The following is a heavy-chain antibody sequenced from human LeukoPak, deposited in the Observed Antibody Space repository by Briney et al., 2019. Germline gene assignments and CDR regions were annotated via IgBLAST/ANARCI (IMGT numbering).Heavy chain of an antibody. V-gene: IGHV4-4*07. J-gene: IGHJ3*02. CDR3: ATTPQRGYSYGWGTDAFDI. CDR2: IYTSGST. Sequence: SETLSLTCTVSGGSISSYYWSWIRQPAGKGLEWIGRIYTSGSTNYNPSLKSRGTISVDTSKNQFSLKLSSVTAADTAVYYCATTPQRGYSYGWGTDAFDIWGQGTMVTVSS. D-gene: IGHD5-18*01. CDR1: GGSISSYY.